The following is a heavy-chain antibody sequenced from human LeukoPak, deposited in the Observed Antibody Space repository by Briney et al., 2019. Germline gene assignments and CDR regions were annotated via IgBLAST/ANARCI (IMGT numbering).Heavy chain of an antibody. Sequence: PSETLSLTCTVSGGSISSYYWSWIRQPPGKGLEWIGYIYYSGSTNYNPSLKSRVTISVDTSKNQFSLKLSSVTAADTAVYYCARHSGWTVFDYWGQGTLVTVSS. D-gene: IGHD6-19*01. V-gene: IGHV4-59*08. J-gene: IGHJ4*02. CDR1: GGSISSYY. CDR2: IYYSGST. CDR3: ARHSGWTVFDY.